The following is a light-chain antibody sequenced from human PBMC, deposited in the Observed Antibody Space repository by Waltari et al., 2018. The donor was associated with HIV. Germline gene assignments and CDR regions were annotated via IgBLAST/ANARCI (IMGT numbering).Light chain of an antibody. CDR1: SSDIGSYYY. V-gene: IGLV2-8*01. CDR3: SSYGDTNKLI. Sequence: QSALTQPPSASGSPGQSVSISCTGSSSDIGSYYYVSWYQQHPGNVPKLIIYEVNRRPSRVPNRFSGSKSGNTASLTVSGLQADDEADYYCSSYGDTNKLIFGGGTKLTVL. CDR2: EVN. J-gene: IGLJ2*01.